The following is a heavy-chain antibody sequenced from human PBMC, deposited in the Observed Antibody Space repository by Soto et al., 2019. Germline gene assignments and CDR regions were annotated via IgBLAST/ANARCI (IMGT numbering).Heavy chain of an antibody. Sequence: QVQLVESGGGVVQPGRSLRLSCAASGFTFSSYAMHWVRQAPGKGLEWVAVISYDGSNKYYPDSVKGRFTISRDNSKNTLYLQMNSLRAEDTAVYYCARDSNYYDSSGYWAGDAFDIWGQGTMVTVSS. CDR1: GFTFSSYA. CDR3: ARDSNYYDSSGYWAGDAFDI. CDR2: ISYDGSNK. D-gene: IGHD3-22*01. V-gene: IGHV3-30-3*01. J-gene: IGHJ3*02.